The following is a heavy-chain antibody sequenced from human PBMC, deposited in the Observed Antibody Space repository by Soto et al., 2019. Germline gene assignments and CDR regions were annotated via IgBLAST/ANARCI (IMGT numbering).Heavy chain of an antibody. CDR2: ISGSGGST. D-gene: IGHD3-3*01. Sequence: EVQLLESGGGLVQPGGSLRLSCAASGFTFSSYAMSWVRQAPGKRLEWVSAISGSGGSTYYADSVTGRVTISRDNSMNTLYLQMNSLRAEDTAVYYCATFRSYYDFWSGFFAGWFDPWGQGTLVTVSS. V-gene: IGHV3-23*01. J-gene: IGHJ5*02. CDR1: GFTFSSYA. CDR3: ATFRSYYDFWSGFFAGWFDP.